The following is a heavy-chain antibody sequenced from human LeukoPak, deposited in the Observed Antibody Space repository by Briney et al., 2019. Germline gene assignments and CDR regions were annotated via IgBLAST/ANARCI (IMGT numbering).Heavy chain of an antibody. CDR3: ARGQPPMVRGVRFDY. Sequence: GASVKVPCKASGYTFTSYAMHWVRQAPGQRLEWMGWINAGNGNTKYSQKFQGRVTITRDTSASTAYMELSSLRSEDTAVYYCARGQPPMVRGVRFDYWGQGTLVTVSS. J-gene: IGHJ4*02. D-gene: IGHD3-10*01. CDR2: INAGNGNT. CDR1: GYTFTSYA. V-gene: IGHV1-3*01.